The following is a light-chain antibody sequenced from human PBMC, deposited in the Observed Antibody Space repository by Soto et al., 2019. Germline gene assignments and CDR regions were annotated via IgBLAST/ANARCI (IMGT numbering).Light chain of an antibody. V-gene: IGKV1-17*01. CDR2: AAS. J-gene: IGKJ1*01. CDR1: QGIRND. CDR3: LQRNNYPWT. Sequence: DIQMTQSPSSLSASVGARVTITCRASQGIRNDLGWYQERQGKAPKRLIYAASGLQIGVPSRFSGSASWTEYTLTISRLQPEVLATYYCLQRNNYPWTYGQGTQVEIK.